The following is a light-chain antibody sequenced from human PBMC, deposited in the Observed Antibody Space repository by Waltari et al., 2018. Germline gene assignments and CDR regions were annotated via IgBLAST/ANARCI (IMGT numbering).Light chain of an antibody. J-gene: IGLJ2*01. CDR3: QTWGSDIVV. CDR2: VNGDGSH. Sequence: QLVVTQSPSASASLGASVKFTCTLSSGHTTFAIAWHQQQPQKGPRYLMTVNGDGSHRKGDVFPDRFSGSSSGADRYLTVSSLQSEDEADYYCQTWGSDIVVFGGGTKLTVL. V-gene: IGLV4-69*01. CDR1: SGHTTFA.